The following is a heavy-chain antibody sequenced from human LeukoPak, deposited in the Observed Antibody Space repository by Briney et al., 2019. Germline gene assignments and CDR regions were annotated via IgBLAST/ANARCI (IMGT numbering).Heavy chain of an antibody. Sequence: GGSLRLSCAASGFTFSSYAMSWVRQAPGKGLEWVSAISGSGGSTYYADSVKGRFTISRDNSKNTLYLQMNSLRAEDTAVYYCARDRFPVVVAATRYYYYYGVDVWGQGTTVTVSS. CDR1: GFTFSSYA. CDR2: ISGSGGST. V-gene: IGHV3-23*01. D-gene: IGHD2-15*01. CDR3: ARDRFPVVVAATRYYYYYGVDV. J-gene: IGHJ6*02.